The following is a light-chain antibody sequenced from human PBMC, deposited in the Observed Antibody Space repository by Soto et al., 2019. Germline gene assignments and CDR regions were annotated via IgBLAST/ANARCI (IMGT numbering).Light chain of an antibody. J-gene: IGLJ2*01. CDR1: SSDVGSYNR. Sequence: QSALTQPPSVSGSPGQSVTISCPGTSSDVGSYNRVSWYQQPPGTAPKLMIYEVSNRPSGVPDRFSGSKSGNTASLTISGLQAEDEADYNCSSYTSSSTLVFGGGTKLTVL. CDR2: EVS. V-gene: IGLV2-18*02. CDR3: SSYTSSSTLV.